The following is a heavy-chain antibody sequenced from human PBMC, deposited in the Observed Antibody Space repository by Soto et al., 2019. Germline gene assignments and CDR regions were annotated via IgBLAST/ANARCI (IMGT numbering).Heavy chain of an antibody. CDR3: AKGESGSISYFDY. Sequence: PGGSLRLSCAASGLRSDDYAMHWVRQAPGKGLEWVSGISWNSGSIDYADFVKGRFTISRDNAKNSLYLQMNSLRPEDTAFYYCAKGESGSISYFDYWGQGALVTVSS. D-gene: IGHD5-12*01. CDR1: GLRSDDYA. J-gene: IGHJ4*02. CDR2: ISWNSGSI. V-gene: IGHV3-9*02.